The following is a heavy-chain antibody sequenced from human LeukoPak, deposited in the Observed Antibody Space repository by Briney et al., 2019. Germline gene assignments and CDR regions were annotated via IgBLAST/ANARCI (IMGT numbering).Heavy chain of an antibody. Sequence: GGSLRLSCVGSGFTSIAYALTWARQAPGKGLEWVSGISGGGVTTYYADSVKGRFTISRDNSKNTLYLQMNSLRPEDTAVYFCARVPSYRYTSSLSYYYTMDVWGQGTTVTVSS. CDR1: GFTSIAYA. CDR3: ARVPSYRYTSSLSYYYTMDV. CDR2: ISGGGVTT. V-gene: IGHV3-23*01. D-gene: IGHD6-13*01. J-gene: IGHJ6*02.